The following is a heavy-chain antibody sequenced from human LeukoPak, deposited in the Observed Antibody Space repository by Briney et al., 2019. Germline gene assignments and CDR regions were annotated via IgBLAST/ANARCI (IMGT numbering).Heavy chain of an antibody. Sequence: ASVTVSCMASGYTFTKSYIHWVRQAPGQRREWMGLINPGGDNTNYAQNFQGRVTMTSDTSARTVYMELSSLRSEDTAIYYCARIRDGYNDAYDIWGQGTVVTVSS. D-gene: IGHD5-24*01. J-gene: IGHJ3*02. CDR3: ARIRDGYNDAYDI. CDR2: INPGGDNT. V-gene: IGHV1-46*01. CDR1: GYTFTKSY.